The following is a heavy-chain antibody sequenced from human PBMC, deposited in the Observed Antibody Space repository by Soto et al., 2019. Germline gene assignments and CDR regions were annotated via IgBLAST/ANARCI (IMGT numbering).Heavy chain of an antibody. CDR3: ARISGSDDDYNVLHFDY. CDR2: IYWDDDK. Sequence: SGPTLVNPTQTLTLTCTFSGFSLSTRAVCVSWIRQPPGKALEWLARIYWDDDKYYTSSLKTRLTISKDTSKNQVVLTMTDMDPVDTATYYCARISGSDDDYNVLHFDYWGQGALVTVSS. J-gene: IGHJ4*02. D-gene: IGHD4-4*01. V-gene: IGHV2-70*11. CDR1: GFSLSTRAVC.